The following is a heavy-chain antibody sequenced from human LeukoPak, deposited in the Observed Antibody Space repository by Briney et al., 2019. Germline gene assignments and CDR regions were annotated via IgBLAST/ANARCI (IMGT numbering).Heavy chain of an antibody. D-gene: IGHD2-2*01. Sequence: GGSLRLSCAASGFTFSNYWMHWVRQAPGKGLVWVSRVNSDGSSTSYADSVKGRFTISRDNAKNTLYLQMNSLRAEDTAVYYCAREVVPSALGGVFDVWGQGTMVTVSS. CDR3: AREVVPSALGGVFDV. J-gene: IGHJ3*01. V-gene: IGHV3-74*01. CDR2: VNSDGSST. CDR1: GFTFSNYW.